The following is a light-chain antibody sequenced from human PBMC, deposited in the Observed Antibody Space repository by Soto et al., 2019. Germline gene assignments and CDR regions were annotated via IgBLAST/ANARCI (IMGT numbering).Light chain of an antibody. Sequence: EIVLTQSPGTLSLSPGERATLSCRASQSLTNSRLAWYQQKPGQAPKVLIYGGSNRATGIPVRFSGSGSGTDFTITISRLEHEEFEVYYCLQWSSSPRTFGQGTKLEIK. J-gene: IGKJ2*01. CDR2: GGS. CDR1: QSLTNSR. CDR3: LQWSSSPRT. V-gene: IGKV3-20*01.